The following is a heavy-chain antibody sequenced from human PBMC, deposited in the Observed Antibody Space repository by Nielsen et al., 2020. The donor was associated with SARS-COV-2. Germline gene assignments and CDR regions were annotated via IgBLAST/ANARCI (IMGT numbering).Heavy chain of an antibody. J-gene: IGHJ4*02. CDR3: ARFSRYYYDSSGYPANFDY. CDR2: IIPIFGTA. V-gene: IGHV1-69*06. CDR1: GGTFSSYA. Sequence: SVKVSCKASGGTFSSYAISWVRQAPGHGLEWMGGIIPIFGTANYAQKFQGRVTITADKSTSTAYMELSSLRSEDTAVYYCARFSRYYYDSSGYPANFDYWGQGTLVTVSS. D-gene: IGHD3-22*01.